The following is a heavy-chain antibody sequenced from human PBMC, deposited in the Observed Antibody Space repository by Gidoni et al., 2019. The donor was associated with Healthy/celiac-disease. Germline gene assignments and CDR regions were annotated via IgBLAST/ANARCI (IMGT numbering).Heavy chain of an antibody. CDR3: AREQAENQNWFDP. Sequence: QVQLQESGPGLVKPSQTLSLTCTVSGGSISSGGYSWSWIRQHPGKGLEWIGYIYYSGSTYYNPSLKSRVTISVDTSKNQFSLKLSSVTAADTAVYYCAREQAENQNWFDPWGQGTLVTVSS. CDR1: GGSISSGGYS. D-gene: IGHD2-2*01. V-gene: IGHV4-31*03. J-gene: IGHJ5*02. CDR2: IYYSGST.